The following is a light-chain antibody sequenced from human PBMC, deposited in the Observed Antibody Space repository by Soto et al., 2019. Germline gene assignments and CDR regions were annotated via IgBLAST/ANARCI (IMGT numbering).Light chain of an antibody. V-gene: IGKV3-11*01. CDR3: QQRNIWPPVT. CDR1: QSVSSY. Sequence: EIFLTPSPATLSLSPGERATLSCRASQSVSSYLVWYQQKRGQAPRLLIYDASNRATGIPARFSGSGSGTDFTLTISSLEPEDFAVYYCQQRNIWPPVTFGQGTRLEIK. J-gene: IGKJ5*01. CDR2: DAS.